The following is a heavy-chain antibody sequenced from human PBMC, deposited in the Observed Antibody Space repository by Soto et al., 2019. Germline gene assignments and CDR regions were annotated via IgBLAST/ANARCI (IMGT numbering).Heavy chain of an antibody. CDR1: GFTFRNYW. CDR2: IKQDGSEK. V-gene: IGHV3-7*01. CDR3: ARDWVVVVPAPKRFHFDY. Sequence: GGSLRLSCAASGFTFRNYWMSWVRQAPGKGLEWVANIKQDGSEKYYVDSVKGRFTISRDNAKNSQYLQMNTLRAEDTAVYYCARDWVVVVPAPKRFHFDYWGQGTLVTVSS. D-gene: IGHD2-2*01. J-gene: IGHJ4*02.